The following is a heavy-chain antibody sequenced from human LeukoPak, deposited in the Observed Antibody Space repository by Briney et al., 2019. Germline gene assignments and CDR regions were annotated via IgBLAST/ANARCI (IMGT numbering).Heavy chain of an antibody. CDR2: IAYDGNSK. V-gene: IGHV3-30-3*01. Sequence: GRSLRLSCAASGFTFSSFAMHWVRQAPGKGLEWVVVIAYDGNSKYYADSVQGRFTISRDNSKNTLDLQMNSLRAEDTAVYYCARDVEGGSGPWGQGTLVTVSS. CDR3: ARDVEGGSGP. CDR1: GFTFSSFA. J-gene: IGHJ5*02. D-gene: IGHD3-10*01.